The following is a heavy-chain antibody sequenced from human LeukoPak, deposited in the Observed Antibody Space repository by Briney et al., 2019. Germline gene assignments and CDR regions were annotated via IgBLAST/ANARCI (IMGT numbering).Heavy chain of an antibody. CDR2: ISDSGTTI. D-gene: IGHD2-8*01. J-gene: IGHJ6*03. Sequence: PGGSLRLSCAASGFTFSNYEMNWVRQAPGKGLEWVSYISDSGTTIYYGDSVKGRFTISRDNAKKSLYLQMNSLRAEDTAVYYCAKDRCSNGIGCYYYYMDVWGKGTTVTISS. CDR1: GFTFSNYE. V-gene: IGHV3-48*03. CDR3: AKDRCSNGIGCYYYYMDV.